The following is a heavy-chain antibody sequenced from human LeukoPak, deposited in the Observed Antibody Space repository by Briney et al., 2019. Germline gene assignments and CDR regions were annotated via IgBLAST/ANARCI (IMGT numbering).Heavy chain of an antibody. Sequence: GGSLRLSCATSGFTFNGSALHWVRQASGQGLEWVGRIRSKAHRYATAYAASVKGRFTVSRDDSKSMAYLQMNSLKTEDTAIYYCTRRHYGDYVVDNWGQGTLVTVSS. D-gene: IGHD4-17*01. CDR1: GFTFNGSA. V-gene: IGHV3-73*01. CDR3: TRRHYGDYVVDN. J-gene: IGHJ4*02. CDR2: IRSKAHRYAT.